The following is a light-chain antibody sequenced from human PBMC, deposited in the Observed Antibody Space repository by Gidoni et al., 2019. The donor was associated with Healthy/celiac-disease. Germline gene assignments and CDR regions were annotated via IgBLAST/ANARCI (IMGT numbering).Light chain of an antibody. V-gene: IGLV2-18*02. J-gene: IGLJ2*01. CDR2: EVS. CDR1: SSDVGSYNR. Sequence: QSALTQPPSVSGSPGPPVTISCTGTSSDVGSYNRVSWYQQPPGTAPKLMIYEVSNRPSGVPDRFSGSKSGNTASLTISGLQAEDEADYYCSSYTSSSTYVVFGGGTKLTVL. CDR3: SSYTSSSTYVV.